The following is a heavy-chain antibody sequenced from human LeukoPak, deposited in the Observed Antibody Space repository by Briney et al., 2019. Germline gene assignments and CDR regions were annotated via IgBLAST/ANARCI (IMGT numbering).Heavy chain of an antibody. J-gene: IGHJ4*02. D-gene: IGHD3-22*01. V-gene: IGHV1-2*02. CDR2: INPNSGGT. CDR3: ARDSGMDYYDSSGYYYVLLRN. Sequence: ASVKVSCKASGYTFTGYYMHWVRLAPGQGLEWMGWINPNSGGTNYTQKFQGRVTMTRDTSISTAYMELSRLRSDDTAVYYCARDSGMDYYDSSGYYYVLLRNWGQGTLVTVSS. CDR1: GYTFTGYY.